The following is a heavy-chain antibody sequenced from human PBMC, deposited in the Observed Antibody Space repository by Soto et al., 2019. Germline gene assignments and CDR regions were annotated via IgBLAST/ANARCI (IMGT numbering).Heavy chain of an antibody. Sequence: GASVKLSCKASGYTFTSYDINWVRQATGQGFEWMGWMNPNSGNTGYAQKFQGRVTMTRNTSISTAYMELSSLRSEDTAVYYCAREPYYYGSGSPDAFDIWGQGTMVTVSS. CDR1: GYTFTSYD. CDR2: MNPNSGNT. D-gene: IGHD3-10*01. J-gene: IGHJ3*02. CDR3: AREPYYYGSGSPDAFDI. V-gene: IGHV1-8*01.